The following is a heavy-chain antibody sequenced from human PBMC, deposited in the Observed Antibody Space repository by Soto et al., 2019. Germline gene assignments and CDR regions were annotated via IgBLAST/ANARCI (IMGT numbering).Heavy chain of an antibody. CDR1: GFTFSSYA. Sequence: GGSLRLSCAASGFTFSSYAMHWVRQAPGKGLEWVSSISSSSSYIYYADSVKGRFTISRDNAKNSLYLQMNSLRAEDTAVYYCARAGGIAAAGTLGGFDPWGQGTLVTVSS. D-gene: IGHD6-13*01. CDR2: ISSSSSYI. V-gene: IGHV3-21*01. J-gene: IGHJ5*02. CDR3: ARAGGIAAAGTLGGFDP.